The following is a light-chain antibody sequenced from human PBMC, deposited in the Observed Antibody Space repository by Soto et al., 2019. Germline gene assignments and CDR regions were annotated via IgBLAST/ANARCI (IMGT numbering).Light chain of an antibody. Sequence: EIVMTQSPATLAVSPGDTATLSCRASQSLGGNLAWYQQKPGQAPRLLIFRASSRAKGVPARFSASGSGTEFTLTISTLQSEDFAVYYCQEYLQWPPGMFGQGTTVDMK. CDR1: QSLGGN. CDR3: QEYLQWPPGM. CDR2: RAS. V-gene: IGKV3-15*01. J-gene: IGKJ1*01.